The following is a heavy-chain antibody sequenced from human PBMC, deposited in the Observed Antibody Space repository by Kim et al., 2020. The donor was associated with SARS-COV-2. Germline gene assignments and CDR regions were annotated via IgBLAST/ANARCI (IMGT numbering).Heavy chain of an antibody. CDR3: ARVYLRNSRYSYGDGNNLFDP. CDR2: IYFTGST. CDR1: GASISTTSYY. V-gene: IGHV4-39*07. J-gene: IGHJ5*02. D-gene: IGHD2-21*02. Sequence: SETLSLTCNVSGASISTTSYYWGWIRQPPGKGLDWIGSIYFTGSTYYKPSLESRVTISVDTSRNQFSLKLRSVTAADTAVYYCARVYLRNSRYSYGDGNNLFDPWGQGTLVVVSS.